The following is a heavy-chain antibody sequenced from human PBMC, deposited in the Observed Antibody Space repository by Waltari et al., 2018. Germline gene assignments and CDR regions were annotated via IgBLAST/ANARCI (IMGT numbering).Heavy chain of an antibody. V-gene: IGHV1-69*05. Sequence: QVQLVQSGAEVKKPGSSVKVSCKASGGTFSSYAISWVRQAPGQGLEWMGGIIPIFGTANYAQKFQGRVTITTDEATSTAYMELSSLRSEDTAVYYCAREGPGSSSWYLNWFDPWGQGTLVTVSS. D-gene: IGHD6-13*01. CDR2: IIPIFGTA. CDR3: AREGPGSSSWYLNWFDP. J-gene: IGHJ5*02. CDR1: GGTFSSYA.